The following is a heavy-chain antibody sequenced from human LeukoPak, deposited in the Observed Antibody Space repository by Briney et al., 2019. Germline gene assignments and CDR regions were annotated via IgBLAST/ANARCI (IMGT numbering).Heavy chain of an antibody. CDR3: ARDPHAAKLLGHY. Sequence: PSETLSLTCSVSGGSISSNNNYWGRIRQPPGKGVEWVGEIYHHNGDTRYNPSLKSRVTISVDKSKNQFSLKLSSVTAADTAVYYCARDPHAAKLLGHYWGQGTLVTVSS. D-gene: IGHD4-23*01. CDR2: IYHHNGDT. V-gene: IGHV4-39*07. CDR1: GGSISSNNNY. J-gene: IGHJ4*02.